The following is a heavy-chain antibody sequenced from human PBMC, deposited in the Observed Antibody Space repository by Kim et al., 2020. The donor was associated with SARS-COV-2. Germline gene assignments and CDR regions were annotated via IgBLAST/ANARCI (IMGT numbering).Heavy chain of an antibody. J-gene: IGHJ4*02. V-gene: IGHV3-23*01. D-gene: IGHD2-21*02. Sequence: GGSLRLSCAGSGFTFSTHPMGWVRQAPGKGLEWVSTITGSGRTTLYPDSVKGRFTISRDNASNTVFLQMNSLRVEDTAVYYCAKEPLFCGSDCYSLFDFLGQGTLVTVSS. CDR2: ITGSGRTT. CDR1: GFTFSTHP. CDR3: AKEPLFCGSDCYSLFDF.